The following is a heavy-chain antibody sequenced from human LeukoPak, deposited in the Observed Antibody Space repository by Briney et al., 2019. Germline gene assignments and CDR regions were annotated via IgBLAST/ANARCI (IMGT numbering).Heavy chain of an antibody. D-gene: IGHD6-19*01. V-gene: IGHV3-23*01. Sequence: GESLRLSCAASGFTFSSYVMSWVRQAPGKGLEWVSTISSSGGTTYYADSVKGRFTNSRDNSKNTLYLQMNSLRAEDTAVYYCAKGGSGVGHRTWFDPWGQGTLVTVSS. CDR3: AKGGSGVGHRTWFDP. CDR2: ISSSGGTT. J-gene: IGHJ5*02. CDR1: GFTFSSYV.